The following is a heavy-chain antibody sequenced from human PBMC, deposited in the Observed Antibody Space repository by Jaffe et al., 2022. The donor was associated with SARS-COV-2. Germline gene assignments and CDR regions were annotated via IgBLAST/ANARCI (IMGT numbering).Heavy chain of an antibody. J-gene: IGHJ6*02. CDR1: GFTFSSYS. Sequence: EVQLVESGGGLVKPGGSLRLSCAASGFTFSSYSMNWVRQAPGKGLEWVSSISSSSSYIYYADSVKGRFTISRDNAKNSLYLQMNSLRAEDTAVYYCARDCLYSHCSPYYYGMDVWGQGTTVTVSS. V-gene: IGHV3-21*01. CDR3: ARDCLYSHCSPYYYGMDV. D-gene: IGHD2-21*02. CDR2: ISSSSSYI.